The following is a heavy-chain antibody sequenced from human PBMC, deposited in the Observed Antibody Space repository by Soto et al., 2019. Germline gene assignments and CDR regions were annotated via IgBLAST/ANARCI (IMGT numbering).Heavy chain of an antibody. J-gene: IGHJ3*02. Sequence: GASVKVSCKASGGTFSSYAISWVRQAPGQGLEWMGGIIPIFGTANYAQKFQGRVTMTTDTSTSTAYMELRSLRSDDTAVYYCARDQNYGDSYDAFDIWGQGTMVTVSS. D-gene: IGHD4-17*01. CDR3: ARDQNYGDSYDAFDI. CDR2: IIPIFGTA. CDR1: GGTFSSYA. V-gene: IGHV1-69*05.